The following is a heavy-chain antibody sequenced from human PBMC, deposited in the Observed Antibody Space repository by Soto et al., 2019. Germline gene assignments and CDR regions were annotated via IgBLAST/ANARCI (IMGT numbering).Heavy chain of an antibody. CDR1: GGSISSYY. CDR2: IYYSGST. V-gene: IGHV4-59*01. CDR3: AAGDIVATGSYFDY. Sequence: SETLSLTCTVSGGSISSYYWSWIRQPPGKGLEWIGYIYYSGSTNYNPSLKSRVTISVDTSKNQFSLKLSSVTAADTAVYYCAAGDIVATGSYFDYWGQGTLVTVSS. D-gene: IGHD5-12*01. J-gene: IGHJ4*01.